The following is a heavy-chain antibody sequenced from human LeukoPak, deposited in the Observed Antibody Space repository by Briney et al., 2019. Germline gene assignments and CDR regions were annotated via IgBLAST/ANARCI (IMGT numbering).Heavy chain of an antibody. J-gene: IGHJ4*02. CDR2: IIPIFHTS. CDR1: GGTFSSYA. Sequence: GASVEVSCKASGGTFSSYAFSWVRQAPGQGLEWMGGIIPIFHTSYYPQKFQGRVTITADESTSTVYMDLSSLRSEDTALYYCAKMSGSYFVRIDYWGQGTLVTVSS. V-gene: IGHV1-69*01. CDR3: AKMSGSYFVRIDY. D-gene: IGHD3-10*01.